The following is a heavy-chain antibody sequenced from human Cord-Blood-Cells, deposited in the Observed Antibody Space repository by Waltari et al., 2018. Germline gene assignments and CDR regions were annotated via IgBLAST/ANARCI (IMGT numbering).Heavy chain of an antibody. CDR1: GGSISSSSYY. CDR2: INYSRTT. CDR3: ARRGIAAAGDAFEV. Sequence: QLQLQESGPGLVKPSETLSLTCTVSGGSISSSSYYWGWIRQAPGKGLEWIGSINYSRTTYYHPSLKRRVTISVDTSKNRFSLKLSSVTDADTAVYYCARRGIAAAGDAFEVWGQGTRVTVSS. V-gene: IGHV4-39*01. D-gene: IGHD6-13*01. J-gene: IGHJ3*01.